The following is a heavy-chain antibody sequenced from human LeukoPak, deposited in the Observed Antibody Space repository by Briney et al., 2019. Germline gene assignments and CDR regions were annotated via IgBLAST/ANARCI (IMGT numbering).Heavy chain of an antibody. CDR1: GFPLRNYA. CDR2: INENGVYT. V-gene: IGHV3-23*01. CDR3: AKDQYGGNPQYYFDY. D-gene: IGHD4-23*01. Sequence: PGGSLRLSCAASGFPLRNYAMSWVRQAPGKGLDWVSGINENGVYTYYADSVKGRFTISRDNPENTLYLHMSSLRAEDTAIYYCAKDQYGGNPQYYFDYWGQGTLVTVSS. J-gene: IGHJ4*02.